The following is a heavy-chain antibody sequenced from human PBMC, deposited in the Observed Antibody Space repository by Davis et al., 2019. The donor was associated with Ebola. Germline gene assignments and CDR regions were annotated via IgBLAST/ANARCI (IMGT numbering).Heavy chain of an antibody. CDR3: AKDWRYDSRLRKSYYDGMDV. V-gene: IGHV3-30*02. Sequence: GGSLRLSCAASGFIFSSYVIHWVRQAPGKGLEWVAFIRSDGINRYYADSVKGRFTISRDNSKNTVDLQMNSLRREDTAVYYCAKDWRYDSRLRKSYYDGMDVWGQGTTVTVSS. D-gene: IGHD3-22*01. CDR1: GFIFSSYV. J-gene: IGHJ6*02. CDR2: IRSDGINR.